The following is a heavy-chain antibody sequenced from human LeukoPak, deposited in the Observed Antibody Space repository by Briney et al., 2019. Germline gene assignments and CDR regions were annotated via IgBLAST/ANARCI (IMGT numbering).Heavy chain of an antibody. D-gene: IGHD6-13*01. Sequence: GGSLRLSCAASGFTFDDYAMHWVRQAPGKGLEWVSLISGDGGSTYYADSVKGRFTISRDNSKNSLYLQMNSLRTEGTALYYCAKDFYPGIAAAGILYYGMDVWGQGTTVTVSS. J-gene: IGHJ6*02. V-gene: IGHV3-43*02. CDR1: GFTFDDYA. CDR2: ISGDGGST. CDR3: AKDFYPGIAAAGILYYGMDV.